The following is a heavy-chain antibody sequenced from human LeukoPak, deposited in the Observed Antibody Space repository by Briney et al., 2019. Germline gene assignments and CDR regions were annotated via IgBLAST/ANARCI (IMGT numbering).Heavy chain of an antibody. J-gene: IGHJ4*02. CDR1: GYTFTSYY. CDR2: INPSGGST. D-gene: IGHD3-3*01. CDR3: ARIWSDQIGTDY. V-gene: IGHV1-46*01. Sequence: ASVKVSCKASGYTFTSYYIYWVRRAPGQGLEWMGIINPSGGSTSYAQKFQGRVTMTRDTSTSTVYMELSSLRSEDTAVYYCARIWSDQIGTDYWGQGTLVTVSS.